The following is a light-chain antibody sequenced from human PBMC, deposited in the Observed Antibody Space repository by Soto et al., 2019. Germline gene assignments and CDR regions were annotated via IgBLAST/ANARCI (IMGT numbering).Light chain of an antibody. Sequence: EIVLTQSPGTRSLSPGERATLSCRASQRVSSSYLAWYQQKPGQAHRLLIYGAHSRATGIQDRFSGSGSGTDFTLIIRRLQPEDFAVFYCKQYGTSPITFGQGTRLEIK. CDR1: QRVSSSY. V-gene: IGKV3-20*01. CDR3: KQYGTSPIT. CDR2: GAH. J-gene: IGKJ5*01.